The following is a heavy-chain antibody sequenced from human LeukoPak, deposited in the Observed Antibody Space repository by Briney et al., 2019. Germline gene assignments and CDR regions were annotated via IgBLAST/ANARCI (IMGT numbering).Heavy chain of an antibody. D-gene: IGHD5-18*01. CDR2: INPNSGGT. V-gene: IGHV1-2*06. Sequence: ASVKVSCKASGYTFTGYYMHWVRQAPGQGLEWMGRINPNSGGTNYAQKFQGRVTMTRDTSISTAYMELSSLRSEDTAVYYCASSRSGYSYGYVAFDIWGQGTMVTVSS. CDR3: ASSRSGYSYGYVAFDI. J-gene: IGHJ3*02. CDR1: GYTFTGYY.